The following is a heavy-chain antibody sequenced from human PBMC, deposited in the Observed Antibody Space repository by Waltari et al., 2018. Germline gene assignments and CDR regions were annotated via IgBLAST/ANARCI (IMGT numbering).Heavy chain of an antibody. Sequence: QITLKESGPTLVKPTQTLPLTCPFSGFSLSTTGVGVGWIRQPPGKALEWLALIYWNADKRYSHSLKSRLTITKDTSKNQVVLTMTNMVPVDTATYYCAHNQMATPLYWYCDLWGRGTLVTVSS. CDR3: AHNQMATPLYWYCDL. J-gene: IGHJ2*01. D-gene: IGHD5-12*01. CDR2: IYWNADK. CDR1: GFSLSTTGVG. V-gene: IGHV2-5*01.